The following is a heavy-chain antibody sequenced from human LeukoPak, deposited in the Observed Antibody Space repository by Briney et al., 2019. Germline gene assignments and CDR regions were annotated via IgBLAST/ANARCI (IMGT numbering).Heavy chain of an antibody. CDR3: ATTVTASDAFDI. J-gene: IGHJ3*02. Sequence: GGSLRLSCAASGFSFRNYAMSWVRQAPGKGLEWVSSISDSGGATYYADSVKGRFTISRDNSRNTLYLQLNSLGADDTAVYYCATTVTASDAFDIWGQGTMVTVSS. V-gene: IGHV3-23*01. CDR1: GFSFRNYA. CDR2: ISDSGGAT. D-gene: IGHD4-17*01.